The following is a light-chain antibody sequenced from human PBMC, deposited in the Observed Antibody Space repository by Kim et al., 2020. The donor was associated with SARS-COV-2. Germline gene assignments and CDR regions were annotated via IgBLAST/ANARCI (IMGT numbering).Light chain of an antibody. CDR2: DVS. Sequence: ASIGDRVTITCQASQDINDYLDWYQQKPGKVPKLLIYDVSRLETGVPARFSGSGSGTDFTLTISSLQPVDIATYYCHQYDKFPQTFGQGTKVDIK. J-gene: IGKJ1*01. CDR3: HQYDKFPQT. CDR1: QDINDY. V-gene: IGKV1-33*01.